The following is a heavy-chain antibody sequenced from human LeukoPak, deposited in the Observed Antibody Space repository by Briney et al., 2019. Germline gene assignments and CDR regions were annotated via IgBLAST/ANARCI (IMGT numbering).Heavy chain of an antibody. CDR1: GFTFSVTW. J-gene: IGHJ3*02. V-gene: IGHV3-15*01. CDR3: TRGAPQADVFDI. Sequence: PGGSPRLSCAASGFTFSVTWMSWVRQAPGRGLEWVGRFKSKVAGGTTDYAAPVAGRFTISRDDSKNMLYLQLNSLKTEDTGVYYCTRGAPQADVFDIWGQGTMVTVSS. D-gene: IGHD1-26*01. CDR2: FKSKVAGGTT.